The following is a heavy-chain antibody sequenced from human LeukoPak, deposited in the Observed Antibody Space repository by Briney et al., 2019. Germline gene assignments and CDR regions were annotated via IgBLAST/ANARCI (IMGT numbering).Heavy chain of an antibody. Sequence: GGSLRLSCAASGFTVSSNYMSWVRQAPGKGLEWVSVIYSGGSTYYADSVKGRFTISRDNSKNTLCLQMNSLRAEDTAVYYCARESRGWYSSYFDYWGQGTLVTVSS. CDR3: ARESRGWYSSYFDY. CDR2: IYSGGST. J-gene: IGHJ4*02. D-gene: IGHD6-19*01. V-gene: IGHV3-53*01. CDR1: GFTVSSNY.